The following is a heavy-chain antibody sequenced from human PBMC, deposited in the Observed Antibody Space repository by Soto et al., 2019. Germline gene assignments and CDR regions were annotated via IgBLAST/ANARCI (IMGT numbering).Heavy chain of an antibody. CDR3: AGFLRISKEFHYMAKDWLDP. J-gene: IGHJ5*02. CDR1: GGSISSGGYY. CDR2: IYYSGST. D-gene: IGHD3-3*02. V-gene: IGHV4-31*03. Sequence: SETLSLTCTVSGGSISSGGYYWSWIRQHPGKGLEWIGYIYYSGSTYYNPSLKGRVTISVDTSKNQFSLKLSSVTAADTAVYYCAGFLRISKEFHYMAKDWLDPWGQGTLVTVSS.